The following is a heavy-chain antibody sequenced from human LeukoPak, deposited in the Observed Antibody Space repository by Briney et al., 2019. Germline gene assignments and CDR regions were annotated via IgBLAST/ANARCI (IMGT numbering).Heavy chain of an antibody. D-gene: IGHD3-10*01. CDR1: GFTFSSYE. CDR2: ISSSGMNT. CDR3: ARGEYGSGSYHIDY. Sequence: GGSLRLSCAASGFTFSSYEMNWVRQAPGKGLEWVSYISSSGMNTHYADSVKGRFTISRDNAKNSLYLQMNSLRAEDTAVYYCARGEYGSGSYHIDYWGQGTLVTVSS. J-gene: IGHJ4*02. V-gene: IGHV3-48*03.